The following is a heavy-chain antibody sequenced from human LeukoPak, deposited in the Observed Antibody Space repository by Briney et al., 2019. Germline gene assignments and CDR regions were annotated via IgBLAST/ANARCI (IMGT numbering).Heavy chain of an antibody. V-gene: IGHV4-30-4*01. CDR2: IYYSGST. CDR1: GGSISSGDYY. J-gene: IGHJ4*02. Sequence: PSETLSLTCTVSGGSISSGDYYWSWIRQPPGKGLEWIGYIYYSGSTYYNPSLKSRVTISVDTSKNQFSLKLNSVTAADTAVYYCARVPETTAGIDYWGQGTLVTVSS. D-gene: IGHD4-17*01. CDR3: ARVPETTAGIDY.